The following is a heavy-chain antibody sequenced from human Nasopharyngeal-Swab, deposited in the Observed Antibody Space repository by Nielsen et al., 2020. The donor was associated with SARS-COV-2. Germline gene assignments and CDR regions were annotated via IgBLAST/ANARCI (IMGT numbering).Heavy chain of an antibody. CDR3: ARDSLPWPVPEYFQH. D-gene: IGHD6-19*01. Sequence: GESLKISCAASGFTFSDYYMSWIRQAPGKGLEWVSYISSSGSTIYCADSVKGRFTISRDNAKNSLYLQMNSLRAEDTAVYYCARDSLPWPVPEYFQHWGQGTLVTVSS. V-gene: IGHV3-11*04. CDR2: ISSSGSTI. CDR1: GFTFSDYY. J-gene: IGHJ1*01.